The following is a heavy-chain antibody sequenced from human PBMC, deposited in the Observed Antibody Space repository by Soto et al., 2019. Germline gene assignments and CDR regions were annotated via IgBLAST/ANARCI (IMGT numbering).Heavy chain of an antibody. Sequence: PGESLKISCKGSGYSFTSYWIGWARQMPGKGLEWMGIIYPGDSDTRYSPSFQGQVTISADKSISTAYLQWSSLKASDTAMYYCARQEYDYGDYGTHYYYYYGMDVWGQGTTVTVSS. D-gene: IGHD4-17*01. V-gene: IGHV5-51*01. CDR3: ARQEYDYGDYGTHYYYYYGMDV. CDR1: GYSFTSYW. J-gene: IGHJ6*02. CDR2: IYPGDSDT.